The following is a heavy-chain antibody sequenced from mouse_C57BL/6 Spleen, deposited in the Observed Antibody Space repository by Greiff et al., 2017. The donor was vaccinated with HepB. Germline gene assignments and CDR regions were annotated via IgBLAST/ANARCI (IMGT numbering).Heavy chain of an antibody. V-gene: IGHV3-1*01. J-gene: IGHJ4*01. D-gene: IGHD2-4*01. CDR2: ISYSGST. Sequence: EVQVVESGPGMVKPSQSLSLTCTVTGYSITSGYDWHWIRHFPGNKLEWMGYISYSGSTNYNPSLKSRISITHDTSKNHFFLKLNSVTTEDTATYYCASRLRGAMDYWGQGTSVTVSS. CDR3: ASRLRGAMDY. CDR1: GYSITSGYD.